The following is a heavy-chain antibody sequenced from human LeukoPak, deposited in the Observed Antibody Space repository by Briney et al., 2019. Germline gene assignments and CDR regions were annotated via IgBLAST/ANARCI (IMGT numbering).Heavy chain of an antibody. V-gene: IGHV3-66*01. CDR3: VRDWEY. J-gene: IGHJ4*02. CDR1: GFIVSFNY. Sequence: GGSLRLSCVASGFIVSFNYMSWVRQAPGKGLEWVSAIYSGGGTYYADSVRGRFSISRDNFRDTLFLQMNSLRVEDTAVYYCVRDWEYWGQGTLVTVSS. D-gene: IGHD1-26*01. CDR2: IYSGGGT.